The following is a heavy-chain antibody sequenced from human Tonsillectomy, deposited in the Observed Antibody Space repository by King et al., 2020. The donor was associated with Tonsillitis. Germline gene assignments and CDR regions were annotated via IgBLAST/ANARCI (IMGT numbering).Heavy chain of an antibody. Sequence: QLVQSGGGLVKPGGSLRLSCAASGFIFSDYYMSWIRQAPGKGLEWVSYVSGSASIIYYADSVKGRFTLSRGNAKNSLFLQMNSLRAEDTAVYYCARVFRYYYDSSEGAFDMWGQGIMVTVSS. D-gene: IGHD3-22*01. CDR1: GFIFSDYY. CDR3: ARVFRYYYDSSEGAFDM. CDR2: VSGSASII. V-gene: IGHV3-11*01. J-gene: IGHJ3*02.